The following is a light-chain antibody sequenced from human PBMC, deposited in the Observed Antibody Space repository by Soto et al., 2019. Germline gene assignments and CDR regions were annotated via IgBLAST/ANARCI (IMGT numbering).Light chain of an antibody. CDR2: RNN. J-gene: IGLJ1*01. Sequence: QSVLTQPPSASGTPGQRVTISCSGSISNIGSNYVYWYQHLPGTAPKLLIYRNNQRPSGVPDRFSGSKSGTSASLAISGLRSEDEADYYCAAWDDSLSVYVFGTGTQLTVL. CDR1: ISNIGSNY. CDR3: AAWDDSLSVYV. V-gene: IGLV1-47*01.